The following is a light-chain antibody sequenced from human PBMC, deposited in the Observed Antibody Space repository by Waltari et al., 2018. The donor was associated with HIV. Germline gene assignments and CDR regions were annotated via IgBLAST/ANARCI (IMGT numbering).Light chain of an antibody. J-gene: IGKJ1*01. CDR3: QQYNNWPLS. CDR1: RTISNN. V-gene: IGKV3-15*01. CDR2: GAS. Sequence: VITPSPAPLSFSPGEKTPPPCRASRTISNNLAWYQQKPGRAPRLLIYGASTRATGIPARFSGSGSGTEFTLTISSLQSEDFAVYYCQQYNNWPLSFGPGTKVEIK.